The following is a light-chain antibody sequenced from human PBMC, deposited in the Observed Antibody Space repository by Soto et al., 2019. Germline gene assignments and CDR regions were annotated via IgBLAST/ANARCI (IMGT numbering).Light chain of an antibody. V-gene: IGLV2-14*01. CDR2: DVS. Sequence: QSALTQPASVSVSPGQSITISCTGTSSDVGGYNYVSWYQQHPGKAPKLMIYDVSHRPSGVSNRFSGSKSGNTASLTISGLQAEDEADYYCSSYTSSSTLYVFGTGTPLTVL. CDR3: SSYTSSSTLYV. CDR1: SSDVGGYNY. J-gene: IGLJ1*01.